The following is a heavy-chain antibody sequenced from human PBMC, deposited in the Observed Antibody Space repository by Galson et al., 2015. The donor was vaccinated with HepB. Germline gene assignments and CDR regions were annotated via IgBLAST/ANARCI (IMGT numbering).Heavy chain of an antibody. J-gene: IGHJ3*02. CDR1: GFTVSSNY. V-gene: IGHV3-53*04. D-gene: IGHD3-22*01. Sequence: SLRLSCAASGFTVSSNYMSWVRQAPGKGLEWVSVIYSGGSTYYADSVKGRFTISRHNSKNTLYLQMNSLRAEDTAVYYCTTIYDSSGYYYSGYDAFDIWGQGTMVTVSS. CDR2: IYSGGST. CDR3: TTIYDSSGYYYSGYDAFDI.